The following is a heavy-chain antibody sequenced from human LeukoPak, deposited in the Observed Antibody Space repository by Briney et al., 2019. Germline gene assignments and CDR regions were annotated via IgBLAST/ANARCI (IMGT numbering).Heavy chain of an antibody. CDR2: IHYSGTT. J-gene: IGHJ4*02. CDR3: ARFGTSSSRFFDQ. D-gene: IGHD6-6*01. V-gene: IGHV4-59*01. CDR1: GGSISAYY. Sequence: SETLSLTCTVSGGSISAYYWSWIRQPPGKGLEWIGYIHYSGTTNYYPSLKSRVTIALDTSKNQSSLKLNSVTAADTAVYYCARFGTSSSRFFDQWGQGTLVTVSS.